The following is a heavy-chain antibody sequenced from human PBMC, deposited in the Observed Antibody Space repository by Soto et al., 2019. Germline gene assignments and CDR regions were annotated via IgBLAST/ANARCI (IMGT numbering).Heavy chain of an antibody. V-gene: IGHV1-18*01. Sequence: QVQLVQSGAEVKKPGASVKVSCKACGYTFTSYGIRWVRQAPRQGVEWMGWISAYNGNTKSAQKLQGRVTITTDTSTSTAYMQRRSLRSDDTAVDYCARDLAVGLVDYWGQATMVTVSS. CDR2: ISAYNGNT. D-gene: IGHD6-19*01. CDR3: ARDLAVGLVDY. CDR1: GYTFTSYG. J-gene: IGHJ4*02.